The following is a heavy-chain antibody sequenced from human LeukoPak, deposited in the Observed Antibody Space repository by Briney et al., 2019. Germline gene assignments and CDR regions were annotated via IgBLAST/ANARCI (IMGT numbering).Heavy chain of an antibody. Sequence: PGGSLRLSCAAAGFTFSSFGMHWVRQAPGKGLEWVAFIRYEGSNKYYADSVKGRFTISRDNSKNTLYLQMNSLRAEDTAVYYCAREGKAPRDLYYYYYYYMDVWGKGTTVTVSS. V-gene: IGHV3-30*02. CDR1: GFTFSSFG. CDR2: IRYEGSNK. CDR3: AREGKAPRDLYYYYYYYMDV. D-gene: IGHD3-10*01. J-gene: IGHJ6*03.